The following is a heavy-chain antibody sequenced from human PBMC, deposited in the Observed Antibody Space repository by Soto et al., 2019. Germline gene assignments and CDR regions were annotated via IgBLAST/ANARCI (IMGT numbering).Heavy chain of an antibody. D-gene: IGHD3-10*01. Sequence: ASVKVSCKASGYTFTSYAMHWVRQAPGQRLEWMGWINAGNGNTKYSQKFQGRVTITRDTSASTAYMELRSLRSDDTAVYYCARVWVTMVRGATYYYYGMDVWGQGTTVTVSS. J-gene: IGHJ6*02. V-gene: IGHV1-3*01. CDR2: INAGNGNT. CDR1: GYTFTSYA. CDR3: ARVWVTMVRGATYYYYGMDV.